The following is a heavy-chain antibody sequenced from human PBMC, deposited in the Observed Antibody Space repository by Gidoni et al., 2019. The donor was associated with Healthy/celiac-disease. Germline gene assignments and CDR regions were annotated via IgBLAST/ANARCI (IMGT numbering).Heavy chain of an antibody. V-gene: IGHV3-15*07. D-gene: IGHD3-3*01. J-gene: IGHJ6*02. Sequence: EVQLVASGGGLVKPGGSLRLSCAAYGFTFRNAWMNWVRQAPGKGLEWVGRIKSKTDGGTTDYAAPVKGRFTISRDDSKNTLYLQMNSLKTEDTAVYYCTTVSSGYYEFWSYYYGMDVWGQGTTVTVSS. CDR1: GFTFRNAW. CDR2: IKSKTDGGTT. CDR3: TTVSSGYYEFWSYYYGMDV.